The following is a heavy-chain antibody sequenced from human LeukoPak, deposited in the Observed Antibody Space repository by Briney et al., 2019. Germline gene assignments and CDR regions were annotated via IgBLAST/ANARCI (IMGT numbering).Heavy chain of an antibody. Sequence: PGGSLRLSRAASGFTFSSYWMSWVRQAPGKGLEWVANIKQDGSEKYYVDSVKGRFTISRDNAKNSLYLQMNSLRAEDTAVYYCARDLGVVVPAAIYYYYGMDVWGQGTTVTVSS. CDR1: GFTFSSYW. J-gene: IGHJ6*02. CDR3: ARDLGVVVPAAIYYYYGMDV. CDR2: IKQDGSEK. D-gene: IGHD2-2*01. V-gene: IGHV3-7*01.